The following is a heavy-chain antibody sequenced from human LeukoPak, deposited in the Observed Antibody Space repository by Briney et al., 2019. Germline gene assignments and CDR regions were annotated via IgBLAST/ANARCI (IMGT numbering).Heavy chain of an antibody. V-gene: IGHV4-59*01. J-gene: IGHJ6*02. Sequence: PSEALSLTCTVSGGSISSYYWSWIRQPPGKGLEWIGYIYYSGSTNYNPSLKSRVTISVDTSKNQFSLKLSSVTAADTAVYYCARDHSSGWYSLNYYYYGMDVWGQGTTVTVS. D-gene: IGHD6-19*01. CDR1: GGSISSYY. CDR2: IYYSGST. CDR3: ARDHSSGWYSLNYYYYGMDV.